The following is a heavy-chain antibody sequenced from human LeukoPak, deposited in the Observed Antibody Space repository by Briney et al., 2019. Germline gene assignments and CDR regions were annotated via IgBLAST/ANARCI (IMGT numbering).Heavy chain of an antibody. Sequence: GGSLRLSCSTSGFTFADYAMIWVRQAPGKGLEWVGSIRNEADGGTTEYAASVEGRFTVSRDDSKSIAYLQMNSLKTEDTAVYFCARLQFFDYVPSYHTYYTYMDAWGKGTTVTVS. D-gene: IGHD3-3*01. CDR1: GFTFADYA. J-gene: IGHJ6*03. V-gene: IGHV3-49*04. CDR3: ARLQFFDYVPSYHTYYTYMDA. CDR2: IRNEADGGTT.